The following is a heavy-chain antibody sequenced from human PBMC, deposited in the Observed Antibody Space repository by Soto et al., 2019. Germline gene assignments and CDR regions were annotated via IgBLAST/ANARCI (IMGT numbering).Heavy chain of an antibody. CDR1: GDSVSSNSAA. D-gene: IGHD3-3*01. J-gene: IGHJ6*02. V-gene: IGHV6-1*01. CDR2: TYYRSKWYN. CDR3: ARDQMYDFWSGSPTGYGIDV. Sequence: SPTLSLTCVISGDSVSSNSAAWNWIRQSPSRGLEWLGRTYYRSKWYNDYAVSVKSRITINPDTSKNQFSLQLNSVTPEDTAVYYCARDQMYDFWSGSPTGYGIDVWGQGTTVTVSS.